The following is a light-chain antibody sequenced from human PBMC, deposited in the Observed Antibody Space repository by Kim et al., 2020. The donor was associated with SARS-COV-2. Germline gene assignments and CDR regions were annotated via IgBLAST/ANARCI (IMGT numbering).Light chain of an antibody. J-gene: IGKJ4*01. CDR2: AAS. CDR3: LHHYSYPLT. V-gene: IGKV1-17*03. Sequence: DIQMTQSPSAMSASVGDRVTITCRASQDISDYLAWFQQRPGRVPRRLIYAASTLQSGVPSRFSGSGSGTEFTLTISSLQPEDFATYYCLHHYSYPLTFGGGTKVDIK. CDR1: QDISDY.